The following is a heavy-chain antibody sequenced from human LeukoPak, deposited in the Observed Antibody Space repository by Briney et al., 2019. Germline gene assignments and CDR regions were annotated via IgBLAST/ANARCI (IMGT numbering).Heavy chain of an antibody. CDR3: ARDLPDIVVVPAGIGELFYFDY. J-gene: IGHJ4*02. D-gene: IGHD2-2*01. CDR1: GYTFTNYG. Sequence: GASVKVSCKASGYTFTNYGITWVRQAPGQGLEWMGWISAYNGNTNYAQKFQGRVTMTTDTSTSTAYMELRSLRSDDTAVYYCARDLPDIVVVPAGIGELFYFDYWGQGTLVTVSS. CDR2: ISAYNGNT. V-gene: IGHV1-18*01.